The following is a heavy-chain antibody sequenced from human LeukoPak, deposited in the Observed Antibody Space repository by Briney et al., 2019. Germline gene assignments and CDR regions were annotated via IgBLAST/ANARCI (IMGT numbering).Heavy chain of an antibody. CDR1: GFTFSGSA. CDR2: IRSKANSYTT. Sequence: GGSLKLSCAASGFTFSGSAMHWVRQASGKGLEWVGRIRSKANSYTTAYAASVKGRFTISRDDSKNTAYLQMNSLKTEDTAVYYCTGGIDYWGQGTLVTVSS. J-gene: IGHJ4*02. CDR3: TGGIDY. D-gene: IGHD1-26*01. V-gene: IGHV3-73*01.